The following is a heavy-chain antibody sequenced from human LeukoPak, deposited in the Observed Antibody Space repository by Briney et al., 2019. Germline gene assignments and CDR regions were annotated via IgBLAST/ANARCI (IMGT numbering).Heavy chain of an antibody. CDR3: ARAEAGVPAVDPGIAAAGNFDY. CDR1: GGSVSSNSAA. J-gene: IGHJ4*02. D-gene: IGHD6-13*01. CDR2: TYYRSKWYN. Sequence: SQTLSLTCAISGGSVSSNSAAWNWIRQSPSRGLEWLGRTYYRSKWYNDYAVSVKSRITINPDTSKNQFSLQLNSVTPEDTAVYYCARAEAGVPAVDPGIAAAGNFDYWGQGTLVTVSS. V-gene: IGHV6-1*01.